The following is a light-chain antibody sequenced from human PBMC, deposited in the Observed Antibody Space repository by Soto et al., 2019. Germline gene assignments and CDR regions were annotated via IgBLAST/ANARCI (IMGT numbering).Light chain of an antibody. Sequence: IVLTHAPSTLSLSPLKRATLSFMASQSISSNLAWYQQNPGQAPRLLIYGANARVPGIPDRFRGSGSETDFTLTISSLQSEDFAVYFCQQFNNWPYTFGQGTKVDI. CDR3: QQFNNWPYT. CDR2: GAN. V-gene: IGKV3-15*01. J-gene: IGKJ2*01. CDR1: QSISSN.